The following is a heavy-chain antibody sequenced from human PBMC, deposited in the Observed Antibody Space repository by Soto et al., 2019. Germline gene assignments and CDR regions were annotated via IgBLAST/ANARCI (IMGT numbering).Heavy chain of an antibody. D-gene: IGHD3-22*01. CDR3: AKGPYYYDSSGYYLDY. V-gene: IGHV3-30*18. CDR2: ISYDGSNK. J-gene: IGHJ4*02. Sequence: GGSLRLSCAASGFTFSSYGMHWVRQAPGKGLEWVAVISYDGSNKYYADSVKGRFTISRDNSKNTLYLQMNSLRAEDTAVYYCAKGPYYYDSSGYYLDYWGQGTLVTVSS. CDR1: GFTFSSYG.